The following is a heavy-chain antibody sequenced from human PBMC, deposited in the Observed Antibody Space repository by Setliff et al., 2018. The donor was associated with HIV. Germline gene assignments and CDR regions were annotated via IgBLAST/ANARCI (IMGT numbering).Heavy chain of an antibody. J-gene: IGHJ3*01. V-gene: IGHV1-69*13. CDR2: IIPIFDTT. Sequence: SVKVSCKSSGGTLSSYITTWVRQAPGQGLEWIGGIIPIFDTTNYRHAFRDRVTITAEESTGTAYLELRSLRSEDTAMYFCARGRPRGTIQTSLTAAFHLWGQGTMVTVSS. CDR1: GGTLSSYI. D-gene: IGHD3-16*01. CDR3: ARGRPRGTIQTSLTAAFHL.